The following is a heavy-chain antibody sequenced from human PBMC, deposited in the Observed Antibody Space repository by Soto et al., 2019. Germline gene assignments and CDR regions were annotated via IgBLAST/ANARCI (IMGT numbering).Heavy chain of an antibody. Sequence: PSQTLSLTCAISGDSVSSNSAAWNWIRQTPSRGLEWLGRTSYRSKWYKDYAVSVKSRITINPDTSKNQFSLKLSSVTAADTAVYYCARVVVAGVGYFDYWGQGTLVTVSS. CDR3: ARVVVAGVGYFDY. J-gene: IGHJ4*02. CDR1: GDSVSSNSAA. V-gene: IGHV6-1*01. CDR2: TSYRSKWYK. D-gene: IGHD2-15*01.